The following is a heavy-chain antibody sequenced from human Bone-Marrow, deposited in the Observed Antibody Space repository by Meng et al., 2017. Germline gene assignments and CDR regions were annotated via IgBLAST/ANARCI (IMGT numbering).Heavy chain of an antibody. CDR2: ISYDGSNK. CDR1: GFTFSSYA. V-gene: IGHV3-30*01. CDR3: ACIAVAGTAGGSYFDY. Sequence: GESLKISCAASGFTFSSYAMHWVRQAPGKGLEWVAVISYDGSNKYYADSVKGRFTISRDNSKNTLYLQMNSLRAEDTAVYYCACIAVAGTAGGSYFDYWGQGTLVTVSS. D-gene: IGHD6-19*01. J-gene: IGHJ4*02.